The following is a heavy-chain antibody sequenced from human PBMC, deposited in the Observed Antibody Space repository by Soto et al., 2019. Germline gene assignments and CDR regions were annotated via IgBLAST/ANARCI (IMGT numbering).Heavy chain of an antibody. D-gene: IGHD4-17*01. CDR2: IKSKTDGGTT. Sequence: GGSLRLSCAASGFTFSNAWMSWVRQAPGKGLEWVGRIKSKTDGGTTDYAAPVKGRFTISRDDSKKTLYLQMNSLKTEDTAVYYCTTGSRDGGFYGERDDASYIDYWGQGTLVTVSS. V-gene: IGHV3-15*01. J-gene: IGHJ4*02. CDR1: GFTFSNAW. CDR3: TTGSRDGGFYGERDDASYIDY.